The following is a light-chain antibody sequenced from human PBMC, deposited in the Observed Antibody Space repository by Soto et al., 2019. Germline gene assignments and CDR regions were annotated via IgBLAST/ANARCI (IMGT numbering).Light chain of an antibody. CDR1: SSDVGGYNY. Sequence: QSVLTQPASVSGAPGQSLTVSCTETSSDVGGYNYVSWYQQYPGKVPRLMIYDVTNRPSGVSNRFSSSKSGNTASLTISGLQAEDEADYYCSSYRRGSTYVFGTGTKVTVL. V-gene: IGLV2-14*01. CDR3: SSYRRGSTYV. CDR2: DVT. J-gene: IGLJ1*01.